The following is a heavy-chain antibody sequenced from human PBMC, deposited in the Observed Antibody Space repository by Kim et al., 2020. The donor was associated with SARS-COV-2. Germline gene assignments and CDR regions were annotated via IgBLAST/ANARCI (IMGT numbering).Heavy chain of an antibody. Sequence: NTKYSQRFQGRVTITRDTSASTAYMGLSSLRSEDTAVYYCAGAYGSGFDYWGQGTLVTVSS. CDR3: AGAYGSGFDY. V-gene: IGHV1-3*01. CDR2: NT. J-gene: IGHJ4*02. D-gene: IGHD3-10*01.